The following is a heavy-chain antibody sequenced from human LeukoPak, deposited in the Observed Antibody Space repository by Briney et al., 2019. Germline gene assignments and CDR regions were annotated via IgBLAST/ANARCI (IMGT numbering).Heavy chain of an antibody. V-gene: IGHV4-34*01. CDR3: ARIRPGFWSPPSSYYFDY. Sequence: SETLSLTCAVYGGSFSGYYWSWIRQPPGKGLEWIGEINHSGSTNYNPSLKSRVTISVDTSKNQFSLKLSSVTAADTAVYYCARIRPGFWSPPSSYYFDYWGQGTLVTVSS. CDR1: GGSFSGYY. J-gene: IGHJ4*02. D-gene: IGHD3-3*01. CDR2: INHSGST.